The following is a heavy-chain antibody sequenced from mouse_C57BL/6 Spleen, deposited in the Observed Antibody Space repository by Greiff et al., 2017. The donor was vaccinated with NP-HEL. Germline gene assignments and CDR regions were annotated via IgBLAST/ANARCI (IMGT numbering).Heavy chain of an antibody. V-gene: IGHV1-26*01. CDR2: INPNNGGT. CDR3: ARWGSYRDYFDY. Sequence: EVQLQQSGPELVKPGASVKISCKASGYTFTDYYMNWVKQSHGKSLEWIGDINPNNGGTSYNQKFKGKATLTVDKSSSTAYMELRSLTSEDSAVYYCARWGSYRDYFDYWGQGTTRTVSS. CDR1: GYTFTDYY. D-gene: IGHD2-10*01. J-gene: IGHJ2*01.